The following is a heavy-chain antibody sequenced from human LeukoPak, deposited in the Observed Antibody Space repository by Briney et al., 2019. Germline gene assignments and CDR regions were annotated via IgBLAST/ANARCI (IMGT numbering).Heavy chain of an antibody. D-gene: IGHD4-17*01. CDR3: ATYGDFFDY. J-gene: IGHJ4*02. Sequence: GGSLRLSCAASGFTFSSYEMNWVRQAPGKGLEWVSYISSSGSTIYYADSVKGRFTISRDNAKNSLYLQMNSLRAEDTAVYYSATYGDFFDYWGQGTLVTVSS. CDR1: GFTFSSYE. CDR2: ISSSGSTI. V-gene: IGHV3-48*03.